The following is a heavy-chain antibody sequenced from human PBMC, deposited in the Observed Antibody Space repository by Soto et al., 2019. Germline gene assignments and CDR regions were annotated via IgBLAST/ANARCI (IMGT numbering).Heavy chain of an antibody. CDR3: ARGFTAAGVDY. J-gene: IGHJ4*02. Sequence: QVQLQESGPGLVKPSETLSLTCTVSGGSISSYYWSWIRQPPGKGLEWIGYIYYSGSTNYNPSLKSRVTISVDTSKNQFSLKLSSVTAADTAVYSCARGFTAAGVDYWGQGTLVTVSS. CDR1: GGSISSYY. CDR2: IYYSGST. D-gene: IGHD6-13*01. V-gene: IGHV4-59*01.